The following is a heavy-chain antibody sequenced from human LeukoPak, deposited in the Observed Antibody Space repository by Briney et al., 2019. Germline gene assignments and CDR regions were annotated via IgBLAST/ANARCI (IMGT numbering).Heavy chain of an antibody. CDR1: GFTFSTYG. J-gene: IGHJ4*02. CDR3: AKGAGYYGSGSYRSFDY. Sequence: GGSLRLSCAASGFTFSTYGMHWVRQAPGKGLEWVAVISFDGSNKHYADSVKGRFTISRDNSKNTLYLQMNSLRAEDTVVYYCAKGAGYYGSGSYRSFDYWGQGTLVTVSS. V-gene: IGHV3-30*18. D-gene: IGHD3-10*01. CDR2: ISFDGSNK.